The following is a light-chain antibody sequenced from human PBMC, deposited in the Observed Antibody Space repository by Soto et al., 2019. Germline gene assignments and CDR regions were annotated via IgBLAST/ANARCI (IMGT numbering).Light chain of an antibody. J-gene: IGLJ3*02. Sequence: QSVMTKPAPVAASPGQSITISCTGTSSNVGGYNYVSWYQQHPGKAPQLMIYEVSNRPSGVSNRFSGSKSGNTASLTISGLQAEDEADYYCSSYTSSSTLVFGGGSKVTVL. CDR3: SSYTSSSTLV. V-gene: IGLV2-14*01. CDR2: EVS. CDR1: SSNVGGYNY.